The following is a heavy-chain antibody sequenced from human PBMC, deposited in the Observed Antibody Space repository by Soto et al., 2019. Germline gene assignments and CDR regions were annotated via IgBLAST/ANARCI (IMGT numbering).Heavy chain of an antibody. CDR3: ANGIGSVMLGSWFDP. D-gene: IGHD2-8*01. V-gene: IGHV3-30*18. J-gene: IGHJ5*02. Sequence: QVQLVESGGGVVQPGRSLRLSCAASGFTFSSYGMHWVRQAPGKGLEWVAVISYDGSNKYYADSVKGRFTISRDNSKNTLYLQMNSLRAEDTAVYYCANGIGSVMLGSWFDPWGQGTLVTVSS. CDR1: GFTFSSYG. CDR2: ISYDGSNK.